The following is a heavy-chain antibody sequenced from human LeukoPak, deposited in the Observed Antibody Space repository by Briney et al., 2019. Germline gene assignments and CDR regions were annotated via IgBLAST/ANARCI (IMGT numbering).Heavy chain of an antibody. CDR3: ARDQGNWFDP. CDR2: IIPIFGTA. Sequence: ASVKVSCKASGGTFSSYAISWVRQAPGQGLEWMGGIIPIFGTANYAQKFQGRVTMTRDTSTSTVYMELSSLRSEDTAVYYCARDQGNWFDPWGQGTLVTVSS. CDR1: GGTFSSYA. J-gene: IGHJ5*02. V-gene: IGHV1-69*05.